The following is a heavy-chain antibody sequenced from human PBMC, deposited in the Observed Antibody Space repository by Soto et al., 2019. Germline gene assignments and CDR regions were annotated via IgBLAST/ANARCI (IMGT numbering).Heavy chain of an antibody. D-gene: IGHD3-16*01. V-gene: IGHV1-3*01. Sequence: ASVKVSCKASGYTFTTYAMHWVRQAPGQRLEWMGWINAGNGNTKYSQKFQGRVTITRDTSASTAYMELSSLRSEDTAVYCCARGWGTTPVSINWFDPWGKEPLVTVPS. CDR1: GYTFTTYA. J-gene: IGHJ5*02. CDR2: INAGNGNT. CDR3: ARGWGTTPVSINWFDP.